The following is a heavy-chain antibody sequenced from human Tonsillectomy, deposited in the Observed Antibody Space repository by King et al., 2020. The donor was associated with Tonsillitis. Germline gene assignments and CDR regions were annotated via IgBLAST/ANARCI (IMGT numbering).Heavy chain of an antibody. CDR1: GYTFTSYG. CDR3: ARDRGHGYDSSGYYISWAFDI. J-gene: IGHJ3*02. D-gene: IGHD3-22*01. V-gene: IGHV1-18*01. Sequence: QLVQSGAEVKKLGASVKVSCKASGYTFTSYGISWVRQAPGQGLEWMGWISAYNGNTNYAQKLQGRVTMTTDTSTSTAYMELRSLRSDDTAVYYCARDRGHGYDSSGYYISWAFDIWGQGTMVTVSS. CDR2: ISAYNGNT.